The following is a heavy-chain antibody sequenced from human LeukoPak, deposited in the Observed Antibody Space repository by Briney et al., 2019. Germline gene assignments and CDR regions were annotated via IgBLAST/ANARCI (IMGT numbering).Heavy chain of an antibody. D-gene: IGHD3-10*01. V-gene: IGHV3-53*01. CDR2: IYSGGST. CDR3: HSYGSGSYLPFDY. CDR1: GFTFSSNY. J-gene: IGHJ4*02. Sequence: GGPLRLSCAASGFTFSSNYMSWVRQAPGKGLEWVSVIYSGGSTYYADSVKGRFTISRDNSKNTLYLQMNSLRAEDTAVYYCHSYGSGSYLPFDYWGQGTLVTVSS.